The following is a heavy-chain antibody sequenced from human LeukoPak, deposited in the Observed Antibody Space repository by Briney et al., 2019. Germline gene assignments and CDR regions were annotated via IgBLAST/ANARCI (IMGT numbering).Heavy chain of an antibody. J-gene: IGHJ6*03. Sequence: SETLSLTCAVYGGSFSGYYWSWIRQPPGKGLDWIGEINHSGSTNYNPSLKSRVTISVDTSKNQFSLKLSSVTAADTAVYYCARVRQTNTRITIFGVARGSYMDVWGKGTMVTVSS. CDR3: ARVRQTNTRITIFGVARGSYMDV. V-gene: IGHV4-34*01. CDR2: INHSGST. D-gene: IGHD3-3*01. CDR1: GGSFSGYY.